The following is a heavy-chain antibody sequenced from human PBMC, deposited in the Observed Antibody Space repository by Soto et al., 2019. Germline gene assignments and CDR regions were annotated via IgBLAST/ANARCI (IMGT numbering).Heavy chain of an antibody. CDR3: AREGKSGYEALFDY. CDR2: IYYSGST. D-gene: IGHD5-12*01. Sequence: SETLSLTCTVAGGSISSGGYYWSWIRQHPGKGLEWIGYIYYSGSTYYNPSLKSRVTISVDTSKNQFSLKLSSVTAADTAVYYCAREGKSGYEALFDYWGQGTLVTVSS. CDR1: GGSISSGGYY. J-gene: IGHJ4*02. V-gene: IGHV4-31*03.